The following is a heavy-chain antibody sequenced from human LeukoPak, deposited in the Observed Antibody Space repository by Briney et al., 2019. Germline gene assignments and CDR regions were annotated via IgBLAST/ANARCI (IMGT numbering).Heavy chain of an antibody. D-gene: IGHD4/OR15-4a*01. CDR3: AKEAPGAFDI. J-gene: IGHJ3*02. Sequence: GGSLRLSCAASGFTFSSYGMNWVRQAPGKGLEWVAFIRCNGSNKYYADSVKGRFTISRDNSKNTLYLQMNSLRAEDTAVYYCAKEAPGAFDIWGQGTMVTVSS. V-gene: IGHV3-30*02. CDR2: IRCNGSNK. CDR1: GFTFSSYG.